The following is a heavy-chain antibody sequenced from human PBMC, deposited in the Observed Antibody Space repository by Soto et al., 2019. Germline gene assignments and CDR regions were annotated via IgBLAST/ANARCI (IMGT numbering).Heavy chain of an antibody. CDR2: IHHSGAT. CDR3: PIRHDLFPSPPRSPPFHDGINV. V-gene: IGHV4-61*03. CDR1: GGSVSSFSYY. J-gene: IGHJ6*02. Sequence: SETLSLTCSVSGGSVSSFSYYWSWIRQPPGRRPEWIGYIHHSGATRYNPSLNDRVSISLDTSKNHLALKLNSVTSSDTAVYYCPIRHDLFPSPPRSPPFHDGINVWGQGTTVTVSS. D-gene: IGHD1-1*01.